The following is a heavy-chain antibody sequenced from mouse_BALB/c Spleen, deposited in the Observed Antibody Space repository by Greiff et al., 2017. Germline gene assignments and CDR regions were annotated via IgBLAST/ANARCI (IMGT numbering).Heavy chain of an antibody. CDR3: ARDDYGWYFDV. V-gene: IGHV1-14*01. Sequence: EVKVVESGPELVKPGASVKMSCKASGYTFTSYVMHWVKQKPGQGLEWIGYINPYNDGTKYNEKFKGKATLTSDKSSSTAYMELSSLTSEDSAVYYCARDDYGWYFDVWGAGTTVTVSS. J-gene: IGHJ1*01. CDR1: GYTFTSYV. D-gene: IGHD2-4*01. CDR2: INPYNDGT.